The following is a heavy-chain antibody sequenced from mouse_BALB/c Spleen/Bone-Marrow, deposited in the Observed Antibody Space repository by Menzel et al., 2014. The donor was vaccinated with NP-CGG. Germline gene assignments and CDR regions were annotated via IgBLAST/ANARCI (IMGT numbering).Heavy chain of an antibody. Sequence: DLVKPGASVKLSCKASGYTFTSYWINWITQRPGQGLEWIGRIAPGSGSTYYNEMFKGKATLTVDTSSSTAYIQLSSLSSEGSAVYFCARSRDGYFDVWGAGTTVTVSS. J-gene: IGHJ1*01. V-gene: IGHV1S41*01. CDR3: ARSRDGYFDV. CDR1: GYTFTSYW. CDR2: IAPGSGST.